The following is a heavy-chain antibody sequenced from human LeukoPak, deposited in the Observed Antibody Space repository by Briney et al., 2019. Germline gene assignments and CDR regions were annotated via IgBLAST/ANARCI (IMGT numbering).Heavy chain of an antibody. CDR1: GFTFSGFG. CDR3: ARGRGADYGGNSGYLDY. V-gene: IGHV3-33*01. CDR2: IWYDGSNK. J-gene: IGHJ4*02. Sequence: GKSLRLSCAASGFTFSGFGMHWVRQAPGKGLEWVAVIWYDGSNKYYADSVKGRFTISRDNPKNTLYVQMNSLRAEDTAVYYCARGRGADYGGNSGYLDYWGQGTLVTVSS. D-gene: IGHD4-23*01.